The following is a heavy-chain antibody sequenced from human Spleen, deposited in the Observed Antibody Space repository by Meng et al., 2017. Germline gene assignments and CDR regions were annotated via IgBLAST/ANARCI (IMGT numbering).Heavy chain of an antibody. CDR3: ARGAAMAPYNWFDP. CDR1: GYNFPDYY. Sequence: QVQLVQSGAEVKRPGASVKVSCKPSGYNFPDYYIHWVRRAPGQGLEWMGWMNPNSGNTGYAQKFQGRVTMTRNTSISTAYMELSSLRSEDTAVYYCARGAAMAPYNWFDPWGQGTLVTVSS. CDR2: MNPNSGNT. D-gene: IGHD5-18*01. V-gene: IGHV1-8*02. J-gene: IGHJ5*02.